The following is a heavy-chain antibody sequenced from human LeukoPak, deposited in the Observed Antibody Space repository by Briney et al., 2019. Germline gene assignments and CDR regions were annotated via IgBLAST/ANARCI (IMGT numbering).Heavy chain of an antibody. CDR2: ISAYNGNT. J-gene: IGHJ4*02. CDR1: GYTFTSYG. Sequence: ASVKVSCKASGYTFTSYGISWVRQAPGQGLEWMGWISAYNGNTNYAHKLQGRVTMTTDTSTSTAYMELRSLRSDDTAVYYCARDIVGDYYDSSGYDIPFDYWGQGTLVTVSS. CDR3: ARDIVGDYYDSSGYDIPFDY. D-gene: IGHD3-22*01. V-gene: IGHV1-18*01.